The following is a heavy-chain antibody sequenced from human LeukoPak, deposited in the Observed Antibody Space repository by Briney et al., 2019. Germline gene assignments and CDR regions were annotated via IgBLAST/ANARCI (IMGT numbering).Heavy chain of an antibody. CDR3: ARRGESTNYGDYRFDS. CDR2: ISGSGGST. D-gene: IGHD4-17*01. CDR1: GFTFSSYA. J-gene: IGHJ4*02. V-gene: IGHV3-23*01. Sequence: GGSLRLSCAASGFTFSSYAMSWVRQAPGKGLEWVSAISGSGGSTYYADFVKGRFTISRDNSKSTLYLQMNSLRAEDTAVYYCARRGESTNYGDYRFDSWGQGTLVTVSS.